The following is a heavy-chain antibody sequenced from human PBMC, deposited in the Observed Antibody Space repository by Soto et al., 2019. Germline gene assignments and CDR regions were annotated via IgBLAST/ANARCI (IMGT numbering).Heavy chain of an antibody. J-gene: IGHJ4*02. Sequence: PGGSLRLSCAASGFTFSSYAMSWVRQAPGKGLEWVSAISGSGGSTYYADSVKGRFTISRDNSKNTLYLQMNSLRAEDTAVYYCAKGLGYYDRSYLDYWGQGTLVTVSS. CDR2: ISGSGGST. CDR3: AKGLGYYDRSYLDY. V-gene: IGHV3-23*01. CDR1: GFTFSSYA. D-gene: IGHD3-22*01.